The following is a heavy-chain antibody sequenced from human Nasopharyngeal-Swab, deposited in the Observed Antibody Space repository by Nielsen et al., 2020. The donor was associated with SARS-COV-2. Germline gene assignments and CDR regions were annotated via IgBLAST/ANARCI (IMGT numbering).Heavy chain of an antibody. D-gene: IGHD6-13*01. CDR1: GYTLTELS. V-gene: IGHV1-24*01. Sequence: ASVKVSCKVSGYTLTELSMHWVRQAPGKGLEWMGGFDPEDGETIYAQKFQGRVTMTEDTSTDTAYMELSSLRSEDTAVYYWATDVAAAGRGEYYYYGMDVWGQGTTVTVSS. CDR3: ATDVAAAGRGEYYYYGMDV. CDR2: FDPEDGET. J-gene: IGHJ6*02.